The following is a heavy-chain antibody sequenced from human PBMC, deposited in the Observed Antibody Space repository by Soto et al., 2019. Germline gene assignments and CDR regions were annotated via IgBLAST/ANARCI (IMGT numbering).Heavy chain of an antibody. J-gene: IGHJ4*02. Sequence: PGGSLRLSCAASGFTLGDYYMSWIRQAPGKGLEWVSYISSSSSYTNYADSVKGRFTISRDNAKNSLYLQMNSLRAEDTAVYYCARGLYSGSFLNFDYWGQGTLVTVSS. D-gene: IGHD1-26*01. V-gene: IGHV3-11*06. CDR1: GFTLGDYY. CDR2: ISSSSSYT. CDR3: ARGLYSGSFLNFDY.